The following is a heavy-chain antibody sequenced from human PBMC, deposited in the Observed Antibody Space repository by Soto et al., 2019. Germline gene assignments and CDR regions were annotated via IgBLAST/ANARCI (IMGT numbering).Heavy chain of an antibody. CDR3: ARDFYGGYTYGSGDY. CDR1: GFMFSAYW. Sequence: GGSLRLSCAASGFMFSAYWMSWVRQAPGKGLEWVANIHGDGGKIYYVDSVKGRFTISRDNAKRSLYLQMNSLRAEDTAVYYCARDFYGGYTYGSGDYWGQGALVTVSS. J-gene: IGHJ4*02. V-gene: IGHV3-7*01. CDR2: IHGDGGKI. D-gene: IGHD5-18*01.